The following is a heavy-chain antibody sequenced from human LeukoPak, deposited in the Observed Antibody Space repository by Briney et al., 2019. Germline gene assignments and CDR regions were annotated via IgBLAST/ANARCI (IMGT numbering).Heavy chain of an antibody. CDR3: ARGRIVGATGAFDI. Sequence: SENLSLTCAVYGGSFSGYYWSWIRQPPGKGLEWIGEINHSGSTNYNPSLKSRVTISVDTSKNQFSLKLSSVTAADTAVYYCARGRIVGATGAFDIWGQGTMVTVSS. J-gene: IGHJ3*02. V-gene: IGHV4-34*01. CDR2: INHSGST. D-gene: IGHD1-26*01. CDR1: GGSFSGYY.